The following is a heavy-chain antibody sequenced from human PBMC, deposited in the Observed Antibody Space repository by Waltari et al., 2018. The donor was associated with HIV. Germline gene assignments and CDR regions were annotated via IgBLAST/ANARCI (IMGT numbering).Heavy chain of an antibody. CDR3: VKEGYCSGGSCYSGSLDI. CDR1: GYTFRTLG. Sequence: QVQLVPSGAEVKSRRASVKVSCQISGYTFRTLGIGVVGQAPGQGLEWMGWISSSKINTKYAQNFLGRVTMTTDTSTNTAYLELKSLRSDDTAVYYCVKEGYCSGGSCYSGSLDIWGQGTKVTVSS. J-gene: IGHJ3*02. D-gene: IGHD2-15*01. V-gene: IGHV1-18*01. CDR2: ISSSKINT.